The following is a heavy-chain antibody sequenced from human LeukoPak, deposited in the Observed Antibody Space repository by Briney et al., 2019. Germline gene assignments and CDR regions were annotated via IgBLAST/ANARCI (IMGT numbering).Heavy chain of an antibody. CDR3: ARGWGGIVVVTATTNWFDP. CDR2: INHSGST. D-gene: IGHD2-21*02. Sequence: SETLSLTCAVYGGSFSGYYWSWIRHPPGKGLEWIGEINHSGSTNYNPSLKSRVTISVDTSKNQFSLKLSSVTAADTAVYYCARGWGGIVVVTATTNWFDPWGQGTLVTVSS. V-gene: IGHV4-34*01. J-gene: IGHJ5*02. CDR1: GGSFSGYY.